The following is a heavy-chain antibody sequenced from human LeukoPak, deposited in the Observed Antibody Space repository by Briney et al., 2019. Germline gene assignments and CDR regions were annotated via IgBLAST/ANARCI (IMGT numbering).Heavy chain of an antibody. CDR2: ISYDGSNK. Sequence: GGSLRLSCAASGFTFSSYAMHWVRQAPGKGLEWVAVISYDGSNKYYADSVKGRFTISRDNSKNMLYLQMNSLRAEDTAVYYCASKSYSFDYWGQGTLVTVSS. CDR1: GFTFSSYA. CDR3: ASKSYSFDY. D-gene: IGHD1-26*01. J-gene: IGHJ4*02. V-gene: IGHV3-30*01.